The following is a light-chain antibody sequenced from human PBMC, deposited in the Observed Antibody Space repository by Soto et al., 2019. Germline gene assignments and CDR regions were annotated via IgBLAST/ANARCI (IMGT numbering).Light chain of an antibody. CDR2: GVF. Sequence: EIVLTQSPDTPSLSPGERATLSCRASQSGSSSYLAWYQQRPGQPPRLLIYGVFTRADDIPDRFSGSVSGTDFTLTISSLQPEDFAVYYCQHYGYPQWTFGQGTKVDIK. CDR3: QHYGYPQWT. V-gene: IGKV3-20*01. J-gene: IGKJ1*01. CDR1: QSGSSSY.